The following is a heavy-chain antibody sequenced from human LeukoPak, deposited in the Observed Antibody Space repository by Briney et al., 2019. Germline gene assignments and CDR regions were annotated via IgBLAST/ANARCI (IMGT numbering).Heavy chain of an antibody. CDR2: ISSNGGST. Sequence: QAGGSLRLSCAASGFTFSRHAMHWVRQAPGKGLEYVSVISSNGGSTYYGNSVKGRFTISRDNSKSTLYLQMGSLRTEDMAVYYCAREAVGAAIDYWGQGTLVTVSS. J-gene: IGHJ4*02. V-gene: IGHV3-64*01. D-gene: IGHD1-26*01. CDR1: GFTFSRHA. CDR3: AREAVGAAIDY.